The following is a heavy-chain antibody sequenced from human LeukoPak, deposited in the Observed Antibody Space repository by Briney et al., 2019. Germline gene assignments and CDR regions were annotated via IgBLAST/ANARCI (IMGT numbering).Heavy chain of an antibody. Sequence: GSLRLSCAAPGFTFSSYGMSWVRQAPGKGLEWVSGVTSGGGHIYYADFVKGRFTISRDDSKNTLFLQMDSLRVEDTAVYYCVTGDPIWFDPWGQGTLVTVSS. CDR2: VTSGGGHI. D-gene: IGHD3-10*01. CDR1: GFTFSSYG. J-gene: IGHJ5*02. CDR3: VTGDPIWFDP. V-gene: IGHV3-23*01.